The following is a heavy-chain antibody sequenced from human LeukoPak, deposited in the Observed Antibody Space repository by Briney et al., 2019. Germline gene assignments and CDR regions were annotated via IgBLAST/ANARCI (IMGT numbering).Heavy chain of an antibody. J-gene: IGHJ4*02. D-gene: IGHD6-19*01. CDR1: GGSISDDY. CDR2: IHYSGTT. V-gene: IGHV4-59*01. CDR3: ARDDGAVAGLFDY. Sequence: PSETLSLTCTVSGGSISDDYWSWLRQPPGKGLEWIAYIHYSGTTNYNPSLKSRVSISIDTSKKQFSLKVSSVTAADTAVYYCARDDGAVAGLFDYWGQGTLVTVSS.